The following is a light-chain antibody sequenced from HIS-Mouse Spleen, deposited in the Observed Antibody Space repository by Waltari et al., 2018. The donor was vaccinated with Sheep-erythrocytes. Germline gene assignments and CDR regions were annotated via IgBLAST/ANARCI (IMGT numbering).Light chain of an antibody. CDR1: SSDVGGYNY. J-gene: IGLJ1*01. CDR2: EVR. Sequence: QSALTQPASVSGSPGQSITISCTGTSSDVGGYNYVSGYQQHPGKAPKLMIYEVRNRPSGVSNRFSGSKSGNTACLTISGLQAEDEADYYCSSYTSSSTYNYVFGTGTKVTVL. V-gene: IGLV2-14*01. CDR3: SSYTSSSTYNYV.